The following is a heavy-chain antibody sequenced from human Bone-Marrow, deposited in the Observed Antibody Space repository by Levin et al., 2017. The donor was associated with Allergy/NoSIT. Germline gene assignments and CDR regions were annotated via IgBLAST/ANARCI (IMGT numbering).Heavy chain of an antibody. J-gene: IGHJ4*02. CDR3: ARERGRGGYSYGYSFDY. CDR2: IYTSGDT. Sequence: TPGGSLRLSCTVSGGSIIAYYWSWVRQPAGKGLEWIGRIYTSGDTKYNPSLKSRVTMSVDASKHQVFLKVTSVTAADTALYYCARERGRGGYSYGYSFDYWGQGTLVTVSS. D-gene: IGHD5-18*01. CDR1: GGSIIAYY. V-gene: IGHV4-4*07.